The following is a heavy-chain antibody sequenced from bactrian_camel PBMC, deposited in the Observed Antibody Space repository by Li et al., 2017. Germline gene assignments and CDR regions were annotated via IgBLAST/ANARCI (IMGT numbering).Heavy chain of an antibody. V-gene: IGHV3S31*01. CDR1: GFTFSGYV. CDR3: ASLSAVASTSMKSH. CDR2: INDNDDTT. D-gene: IGHD4*01. Sequence: EVQLVESGGELVQPGGSPRLSCAASGFTFSGYVISWVRQAPGKGLEWVSRINDNDDTTYYADSVKGRFTISRDNAKNTLYLHMNSLKYEDTAVYYCASLSAVASTSMKSHWGQGTQVTVS. J-gene: IGHJ4*01.